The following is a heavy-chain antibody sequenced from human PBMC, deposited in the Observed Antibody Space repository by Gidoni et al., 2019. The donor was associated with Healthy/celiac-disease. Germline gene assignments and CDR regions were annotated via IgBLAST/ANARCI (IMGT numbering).Heavy chain of an antibody. CDR1: GFTFSSYS. Sequence: EVQLVESGGGLIKAGGSLRLSCAASGFTFSSYSMHWVRQAPGKGLEWVSSISSSSSYIYYADSVKGRFTISRDNAKNSLYLQMNSLRAEDTAVYYCAREKAAAGTNDYWGQGTLVTVSS. J-gene: IGHJ4*02. CDR3: AREKAAAGTNDY. CDR2: ISSSSSYI. V-gene: IGHV3-21*01. D-gene: IGHD6-13*01.